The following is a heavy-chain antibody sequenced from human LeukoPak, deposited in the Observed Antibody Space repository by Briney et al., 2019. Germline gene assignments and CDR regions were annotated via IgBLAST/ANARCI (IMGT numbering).Heavy chain of an antibody. D-gene: IGHD2-2*02. V-gene: IGHV3-23*01. Sequence: LPGGSLRLSCAASGSTFSSYAMRWVRQAPGKGLEWVSGISGSGGSTYYADSVKGRFTIARDNSKNTLYLQMNSLRAEDTAVYYCAKGNCRGTSCYSDYWGQGTLVTVSS. CDR2: ISGSGGST. CDR1: GSTFSSYA. CDR3: AKGNCRGTSCYSDY. J-gene: IGHJ4*02.